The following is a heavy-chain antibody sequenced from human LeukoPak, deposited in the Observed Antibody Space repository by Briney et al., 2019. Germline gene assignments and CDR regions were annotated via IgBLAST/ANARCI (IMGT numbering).Heavy chain of an antibody. D-gene: IGHD6-19*01. Sequence: SETLCLTCTVSGGSISGYYWNWIRQPPGKGLEWIGYIYYTGSTNYNPSLKSRVTISVDTSKNQFSLKLSSVTATDTAVYYCARGGYASGWYLDYWGQGTLVTVSS. J-gene: IGHJ4*02. CDR3: ARGGYASGWYLDY. CDR2: IYYTGST. CDR1: GGSISGYY. V-gene: IGHV4-59*01.